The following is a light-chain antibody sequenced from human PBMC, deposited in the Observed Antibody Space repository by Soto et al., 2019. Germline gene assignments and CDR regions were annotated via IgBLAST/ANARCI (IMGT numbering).Light chain of an antibody. Sequence: AILMTQSPSSFSSSTGDIITITCRASQAISSYLAWYQQKPWTAPKLLIYAASTLQSGVPSRFSGSGSGTDFTLTISCLQSEDFASYYCQQYYTYPLTFGQGTKVDIK. CDR2: AAS. J-gene: IGKJ1*01. V-gene: IGKV1-8*01. CDR3: QQYYTYPLT. CDR1: QAISSY.